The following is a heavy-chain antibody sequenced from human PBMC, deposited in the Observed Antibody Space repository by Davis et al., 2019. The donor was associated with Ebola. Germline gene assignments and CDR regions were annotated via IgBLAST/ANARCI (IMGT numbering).Heavy chain of an antibody. Sequence: GSLRLSCTVSGGSISSSSYYWGRIRQPPGKGLEWIGTIYYSGSTYYNPSLKSRVTISVDTSKNQFSLKLSSVTAADTAVYYCASPGYCSSTSCYYYYGMDVWGQGTTVTVSS. CDR3: ASPGYCSSTSCYYYYGMDV. V-gene: IGHV4-39*01. J-gene: IGHJ6*02. D-gene: IGHD2-2*01. CDR2: IYYSGST. CDR1: GGSISSSSYY.